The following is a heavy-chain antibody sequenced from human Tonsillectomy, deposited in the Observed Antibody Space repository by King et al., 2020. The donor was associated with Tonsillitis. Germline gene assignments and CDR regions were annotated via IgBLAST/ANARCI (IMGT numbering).Heavy chain of an antibody. Sequence: VQLVESGGGLVQPGGSLRLSCAASGFTFSNYWMTWVRQAPGKGLEWVANIKKDESAKYYVDSVKGRFTISRDNTKNSLYLQMDSLRADDTAGYFCARDMKSHDGRFYYDVFDIWGQGTTVTVSS. CDR3: ARDMKSHDGRFYYDVFDI. D-gene: IGHD3-22*01. V-gene: IGHV3-7*03. CDR2: IKKDESAK. CDR1: GFTFSNYW. J-gene: IGHJ3*02.